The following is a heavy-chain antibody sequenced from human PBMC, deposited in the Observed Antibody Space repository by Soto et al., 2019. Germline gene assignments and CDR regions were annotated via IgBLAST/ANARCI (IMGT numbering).Heavy chain of an antibody. Sequence: QVTLKESGPVLVKPTETLTLTCTVSGFSLSNARMGVSWIRQPPGKALEGLAHIFSNDEKSYSTFLKSRLTISTDTSKSQVVLTMTNMDPVDTATYYCARIDDSSGYYFDFNRWGQGTLVTVSS. V-gene: IGHV2-26*01. CDR2: IFSNDEK. D-gene: IGHD3-22*01. CDR3: ARIDDSSGYYFDFNR. J-gene: IGHJ4*02. CDR1: GFSLSNARMG.